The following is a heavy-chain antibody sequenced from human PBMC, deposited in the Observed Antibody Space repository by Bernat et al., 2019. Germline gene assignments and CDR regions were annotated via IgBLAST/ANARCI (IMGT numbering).Heavy chain of an antibody. CDR3: ATSRTFDY. Sequence: EVQLVESGGGLVQPGGSLRLSCVASGFTFSNYWMHWVRQVPGKGLLWVAHVSTDGSSTTYADSVKGRFTISRDNAKNTLYLQMNSLRVDDTAVYYCATSRTFDYWGQGTLVTVSS. J-gene: IGHJ4*02. CDR2: VSTDGSST. V-gene: IGHV3-74*01. CDR1: GFTFSNYW. D-gene: IGHD2-2*01.